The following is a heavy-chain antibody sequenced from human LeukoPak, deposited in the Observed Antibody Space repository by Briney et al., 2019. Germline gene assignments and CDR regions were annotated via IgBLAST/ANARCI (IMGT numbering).Heavy chain of an antibody. J-gene: IGHJ5*02. CDR1: GFTFSSYS. D-gene: IGHD3-22*01. CDR3: ARFYDSSGYPNWFDP. Sequence: GGSLRLSCAASGFTFSSYSMNWVRQAPGKGLEWVSSISSSSSSYIYYADSVKGRFTISRDNAKNSLYLQMNSLRAEDTAVYYCARFYDSSGYPNWFDPWGQGTLVTVSS. CDR2: ISSSSSSYI. V-gene: IGHV3-21*01.